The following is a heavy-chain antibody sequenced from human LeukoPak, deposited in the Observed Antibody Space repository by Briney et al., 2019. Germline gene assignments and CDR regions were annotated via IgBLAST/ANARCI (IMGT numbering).Heavy chain of an antibody. CDR3: ARGSYYKDV. V-gene: IGHV3-7*01. Sequence: PGRSLRLSCAASGFTFNTFWMTWVRQAPGKGLEWVANINQDGSEKYYVDSVKGRFTISRDNAKNSLYLQVNSLRAEDTAVYYCARGSYYKDVWGKGTTVTVAS. J-gene: IGHJ6*03. CDR2: INQDGSEK. CDR1: GFTFNTFW.